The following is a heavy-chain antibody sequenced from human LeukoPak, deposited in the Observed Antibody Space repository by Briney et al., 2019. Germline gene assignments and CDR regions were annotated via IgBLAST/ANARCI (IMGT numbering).Heavy chain of an antibody. Sequence: GGSLRLSCAASGFTFTTYAMSWVRQAPGKGLEWVSSVSKSDGTTYYADSVKGRLTISRDNSKNTLHLQMNGLRAEDTAVYYCARDLDTSGYYSYFDPWGQGTLVTVSS. CDR3: ARDLDTSGYYSYFDP. J-gene: IGHJ5*02. CDR2: VSKSDGTT. V-gene: IGHV3-23*01. CDR1: GFTFTTYA. D-gene: IGHD3-22*01.